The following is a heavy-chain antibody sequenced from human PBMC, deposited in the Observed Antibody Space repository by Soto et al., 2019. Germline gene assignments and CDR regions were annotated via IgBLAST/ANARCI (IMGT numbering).Heavy chain of an antibody. J-gene: IGHJ6*02. Sequence: GESLKISCKGSGYSFTSYWIGWVRQMPGKGLEWMGIIYPGDSDTRYSPSFQGQVTISADKSISTAYLQWSSLKASDTAMYYCERLSSSTFYYYGMDVWGQGTTVTVYS. CDR2: IYPGDSDT. V-gene: IGHV5-51*01. D-gene: IGHD2-2*01. CDR3: ERLSSSTFYYYGMDV. CDR1: GYSFTSYW.